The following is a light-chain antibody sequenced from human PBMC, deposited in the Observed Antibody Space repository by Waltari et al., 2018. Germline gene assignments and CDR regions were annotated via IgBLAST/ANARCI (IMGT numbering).Light chain of an antibody. CDR1: QSHVHSDRNTH. V-gene: IGKV2-30*02. CDR3: MQGTHWPYT. J-gene: IGKJ2*01. CDR2: RVS. Sequence: DAVMTQSPLSLSVTLGTAASISCQASQSHVHSDRNTHFNWFHQRPGQSPRRLIYRVSNRDSGVPDRFSGSGSGTDFTLKINRVEAEDVGIYYCMQGTHWPYTFGQGTKLDIK.